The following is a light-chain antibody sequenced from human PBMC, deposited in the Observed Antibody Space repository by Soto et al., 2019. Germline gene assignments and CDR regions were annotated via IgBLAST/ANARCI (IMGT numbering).Light chain of an antibody. Sequence: TESPGTLSLSPGESATLSCGASQSVSSGYLAWYQQKPGQAPRLLIYGASSRASGIPDRFSGSGSGTDFTLTISRLEPEDSAVYYCNKCGSSPPWTFAQGTKV. J-gene: IGKJ1*01. V-gene: IGKV3-20*01. CDR1: QSVSSGY. CDR2: GAS. CDR3: NKCGSSPPWT.